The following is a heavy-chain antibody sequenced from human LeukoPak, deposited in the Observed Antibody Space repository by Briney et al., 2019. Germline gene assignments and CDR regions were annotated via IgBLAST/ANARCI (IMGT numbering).Heavy chain of an antibody. CDR2: INPSGGRT. V-gene: IGHV1-46*03. CDR3: ARASDSSGYYAPQHYFDY. CDR1: GYTFTRFY. J-gene: IGHJ4*02. Sequence: ASVKVSCKASGYTFTRFYMHWVRQAPGQGLEWMGIINPSGGRTSYTQNCQGRATMTRDTSTTTVYMELSSLRSEDTAVYYCARASDSSGYYAPQHYFDYWGQGTPVTVSS. D-gene: IGHD3-22*01.